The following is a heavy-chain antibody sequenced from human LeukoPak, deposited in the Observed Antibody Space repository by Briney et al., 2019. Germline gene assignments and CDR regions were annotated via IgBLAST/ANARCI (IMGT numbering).Heavy chain of an antibody. CDR3: AGLGYCSSTSCPPTYGMDV. CDR2: ISSSSSTI. V-gene: IGHV3-48*01. Sequence: PGGSLRLSCAASGFTFSSYSMSWVRQAPGKGLEWGSYISSSSSTIYYADSVKGRFTISRDNAQNSLYMQMNSLRAEDTAVYSCAGLGYCSSTSCPPTYGMDVWGQGTTVTVSS. D-gene: IGHD2-2*01. J-gene: IGHJ6*02. CDR1: GFTFSSYS.